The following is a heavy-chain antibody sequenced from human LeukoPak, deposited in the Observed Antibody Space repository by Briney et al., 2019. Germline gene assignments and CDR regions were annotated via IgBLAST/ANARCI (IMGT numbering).Heavy chain of an antibody. V-gene: IGHV1-69*04. CDR1: GGTLSSYA. Sequence: AASVKVSCKASGGTLSSYAISWVRQAPGQGLEWMGRIIPILGIANYAQKFQGRVTITADKSTSTAYMELSSLRSEDTAVYYCARMYYYDSSGYLDYWGQGTLVTVSS. CDR3: ARMYYYDSSGYLDY. J-gene: IGHJ4*02. CDR2: IIPILGIA. D-gene: IGHD3-22*01.